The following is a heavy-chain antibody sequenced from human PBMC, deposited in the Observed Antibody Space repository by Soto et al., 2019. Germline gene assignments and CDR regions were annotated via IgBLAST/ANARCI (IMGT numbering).Heavy chain of an antibody. J-gene: IGHJ4*02. Sequence: ASVKVSCKASGDTFASFGFSWVRQAPGQGLEWLGWVSAYNGNTHYAQKVRDRVTLTTDTSTNTAYMELRSLTSDDTAVYYCARDQESITDRILQYWGQGTRVTVSS. D-gene: IGHD3-10*01. V-gene: IGHV1-18*01. CDR1: GDTFASFG. CDR3: ARDQESITDRILQY. CDR2: VSAYNGNT.